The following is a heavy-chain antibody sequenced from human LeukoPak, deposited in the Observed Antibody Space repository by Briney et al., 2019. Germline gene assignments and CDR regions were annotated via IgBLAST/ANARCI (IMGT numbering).Heavy chain of an antibody. D-gene: IGHD6-19*01. Sequence: ASVKVSCKVSGYTLTELSMHWVRQAPGKGLEWMGGFDPEDGETIYAQKFQGRVTMTEDTSTDTAYMELSSLRSEDTAVYYCATGGYSSGWYKFDPWGQGTLVTVPS. CDR2: FDPEDGET. V-gene: IGHV1-24*01. J-gene: IGHJ5*02. CDR3: ATGGYSSGWYKFDP. CDR1: GYTLTELS.